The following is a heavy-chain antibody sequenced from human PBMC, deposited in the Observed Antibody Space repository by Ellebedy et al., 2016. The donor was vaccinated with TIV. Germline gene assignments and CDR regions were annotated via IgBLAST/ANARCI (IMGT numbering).Heavy chain of an antibody. J-gene: IGHJ6*02. D-gene: IGHD6-13*01. Sequence: GGSLRLXCAASGFTFIHYDMHWVRQVPGEGLEWIAVVGTAGDTYYPGSVKGRFTISRENAKNSVHLQMNSLRAGDTAVYYCARGGTAAVPFYHYGMDVWGQGTTVTVSS. CDR2: VGTAGDT. V-gene: IGHV3-13*01. CDR3: ARGGTAAVPFYHYGMDV. CDR1: GFTFIHYD.